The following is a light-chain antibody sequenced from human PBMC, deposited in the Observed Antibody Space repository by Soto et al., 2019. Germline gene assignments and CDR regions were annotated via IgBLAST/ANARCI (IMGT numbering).Light chain of an antibody. CDR3: QQYNNWPLT. J-gene: IGKJ4*01. V-gene: IGKV3-15*01. CDR1: QSIRSN. CDR2: GAS. Sequence: EIVMTQSPATLSVSPRERATLSFSASQSIRSNLAWYQQKPGQAPRLLIYGASTRATGIPARFSGSGSGTEFTLTISSLQSEDFAVYYCQQYNNWPLTFGGGTKVDIK.